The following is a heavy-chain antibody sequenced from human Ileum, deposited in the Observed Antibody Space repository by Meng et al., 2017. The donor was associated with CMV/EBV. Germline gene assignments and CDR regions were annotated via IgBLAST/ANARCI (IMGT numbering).Heavy chain of an antibody. CDR3: VRDLKATSVTTRGLYGFDI. CDR1: GYTFTAYF. CDR2: INPSTGYT. D-gene: IGHD4-11*01. Sequence: ASVKVSCKASGYTFTAYFMLWIRQAPGQGLECMGWINPSTGYTNYAQNFKGRVTMTRDTSTGTVYMELSRLTSDDTAVYYCVRDLKATSVTTRGLYGFDIWGQGTTVTVSS. V-gene: IGHV1-2*02. J-gene: IGHJ6*02.